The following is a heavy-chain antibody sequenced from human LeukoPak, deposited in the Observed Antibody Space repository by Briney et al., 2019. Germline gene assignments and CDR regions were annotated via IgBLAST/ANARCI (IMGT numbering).Heavy chain of an antibody. Sequence: GGSLRLSCAASGFTFSSYGMNWVRQAPGKGLEWVAFIRYDGSNKYYADSVTGRFTISRDNSKNTLYLQMNSLRTEDTAVYYCAKDIIKSPSSSWYGGAFDIWGQGTMVTVSS. V-gene: IGHV3-30*02. J-gene: IGHJ3*02. CDR3: AKDIIKSPSSSWYGGAFDI. D-gene: IGHD6-13*01. CDR1: GFTFSSYG. CDR2: IRYDGSNK.